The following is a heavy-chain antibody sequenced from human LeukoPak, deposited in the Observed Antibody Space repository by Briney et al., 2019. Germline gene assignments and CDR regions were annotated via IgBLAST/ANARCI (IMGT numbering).Heavy chain of an antibody. D-gene: IGHD5-18*01. V-gene: IGHV3-30-3*01. J-gene: IGHJ4*02. CDR2: ISYDGSNK. CDR1: GFTFSSYA. Sequence: GGSLRLSCAASGFTFSSYAMHWVRQAPGKGLEWVAVISYDGSNKYYADSVKGRFTISRDNSKNALYLQMNSLRAEDTAVYYCARSSGDVDTAMADEDDYWGQGTLVTVSS. CDR3: ARSSGDVDTAMADEDDY.